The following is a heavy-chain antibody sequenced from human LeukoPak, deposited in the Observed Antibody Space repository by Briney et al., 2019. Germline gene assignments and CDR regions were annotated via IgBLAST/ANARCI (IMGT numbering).Heavy chain of an antibody. CDR1: GYTLSSYE. D-gene: IGHD3-9*01. CDR3: ARPFALSRRITTIPVNWFDS. V-gene: IGHV1-8*01. J-gene: IGHJ5*01. Sequence: ASVKVSCKASGYTLSSYEINWVRQSTGQGLEWMGWMNPDIGNTGYVQKFQGRVSMTRNNSISTAYLELSSLRSDDTAVYFCARPFALSRRITTIPVNWFDSWGQGTLVTVSS. CDR2: MNPDIGNT.